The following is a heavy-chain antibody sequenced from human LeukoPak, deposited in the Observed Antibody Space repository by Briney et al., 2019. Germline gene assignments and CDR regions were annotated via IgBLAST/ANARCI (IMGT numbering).Heavy chain of an antibody. V-gene: IGHV5-51*01. Sequence: GESLKISCKGSGYSFTNYWIGWVRQMPGKGLEWMGIIYPGDSETKYSPSFQGQVTISADKSISTAYLQWSSLKASGTAMYYCARYGTTTPETYYYYYYGMDVWGQGTTVTVSS. CDR3: ARYGTTTPETYYYYYYGMDV. CDR1: GYSFTNYW. CDR2: IYPGDSET. J-gene: IGHJ6*02. D-gene: IGHD4-17*01.